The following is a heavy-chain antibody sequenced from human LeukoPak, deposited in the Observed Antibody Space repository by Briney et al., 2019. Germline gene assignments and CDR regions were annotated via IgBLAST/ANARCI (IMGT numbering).Heavy chain of an antibody. CDR1: GFTFSSYN. Sequence: GGSLRLSCAASGFTFSSYNMNWVRQAPGKGLEWVSYISSSSSNIYYADSVKGRFTISRDNAKNSLYLQMNSLRAEDTAVYYCARCTYDSSGYFPSYFDYWGQGTLVTVSS. D-gene: IGHD3-22*01. J-gene: IGHJ4*02. CDR3: ARCTYDSSGYFPSYFDY. CDR2: ISSSSSNI. V-gene: IGHV3-48*01.